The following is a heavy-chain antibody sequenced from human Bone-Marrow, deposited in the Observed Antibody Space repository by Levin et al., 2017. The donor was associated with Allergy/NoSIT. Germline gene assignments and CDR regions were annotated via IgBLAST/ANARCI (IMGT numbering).Heavy chain of an antibody. CDR1: GFTFSNYA. J-gene: IGHJ6*02. V-gene: IGHV3-23*01. CDR3: AKEGGRAEAATGGFGYYDYGLDV. CDR2: VSGDGETT. Sequence: GESLKISCAASGFTFSNYAMRWVRQAPGKGLEWVSGVSGDGETTYYADSVKGRFTISRDNSTNTVYLQMNSLRAGDTAVYYCAKEGGRAEAATGGFGYYDYGLDVWGHGTKVTVSS. D-gene: IGHD3-16*01.